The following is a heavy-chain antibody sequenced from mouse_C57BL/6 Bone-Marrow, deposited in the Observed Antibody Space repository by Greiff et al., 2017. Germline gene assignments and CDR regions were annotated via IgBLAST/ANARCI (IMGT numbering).Heavy chain of an antibody. CDR3: ARSKYHSNYDY. J-gene: IGHJ2*01. V-gene: IGHV1-64*01. D-gene: IGHD2-5*01. CDR2: IHPNSGST. CDR1: GYTFTSYW. Sequence: VQLQQPGAELVKPGASVKLSCKASGYTFTSYWMHWVKQRPGQGLEWIGMIHPNSGSTNYNEKFKSKATLTVDKSSSTAYMQLSSLTSEDSAVYYCARSKYHSNYDYWGQGTTLTVSS.